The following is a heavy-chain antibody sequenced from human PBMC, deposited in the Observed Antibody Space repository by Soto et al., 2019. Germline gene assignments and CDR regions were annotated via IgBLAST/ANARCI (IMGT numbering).Heavy chain of an antibody. Sequence: QVQLVESGGGVVQPGRSLRLSCAASGFTFSSYGMHWVRQAPGKGLQWVAVIWYDGSNKDFADSVKGRFSISRDNSKKXXNLQMTSRGAENTAVYYGARDRDNGDTARVGAFDIWGQGTMVAVSS. CDR2: IWYDGSNK. CDR1: GFTFSSYG. D-gene: IGHD5-18*01. CDR3: ARDRDNGDTARVGAFDI. V-gene: IGHV3-33*01. J-gene: IGHJ3*02.